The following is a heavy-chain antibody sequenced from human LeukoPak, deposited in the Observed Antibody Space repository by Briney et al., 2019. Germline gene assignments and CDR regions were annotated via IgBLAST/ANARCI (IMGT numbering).Heavy chain of an antibody. Sequence: PGGSLRLSCEGSGFTASGFGFGSFAMYWVRQAPGKGLEWVAVMSYDGGNKYYADSVKGRFTISRDNSKNTLYLQMNSLRAEDTAVYYCAKDGDIVVVPAAISEDYMDVWGKGTTVTVSS. CDR2: MSYDGGNK. CDR3: AKDGDIVVVPAAISEDYMDV. D-gene: IGHD2-2*02. V-gene: IGHV3-30-3*01. CDR1: GFGFGSFA. J-gene: IGHJ6*03.